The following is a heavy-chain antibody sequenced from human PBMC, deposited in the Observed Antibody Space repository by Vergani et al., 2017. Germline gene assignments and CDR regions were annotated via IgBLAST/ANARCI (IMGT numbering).Heavy chain of an antibody. Sequence: EAQLLESGGGLVQPGGSLRLSCAASGFTFSNYAMNWVRQAPGKGLEWVSGINIGGRTSYADSVKGRLTLTRDDSKNTLHLQMNSLRPEDTAVYYCARGMTTETTDLDGFDIWGQGTMVSVSS. CDR1: GFTFSNYA. D-gene: IGHD4-17*01. CDR3: ARGMTTETTDLDGFDI. V-gene: IGHV3-23*03. CDR2: INIGGRT. J-gene: IGHJ3*02.